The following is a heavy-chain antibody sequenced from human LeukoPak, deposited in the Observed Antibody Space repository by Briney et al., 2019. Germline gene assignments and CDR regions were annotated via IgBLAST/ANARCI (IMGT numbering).Heavy chain of an antibody. V-gene: IGHV3-53*01. D-gene: IGHD2-2*01. CDR3: ARWYCSTTNCYYDY. J-gene: IGHJ4*02. CDR1: GFTVSNNY. CDR2: IYNTGDT. Sequence: GGSLRLSCAASGFTVSNNYMSWVRQAPGKGLEWVSFIYNTGDTYYADSVRGRFTISRDNSKNTLFLQMHSLRAEDTAVYYCARWYCSTTNCYYDYWGQGTLVTVSS.